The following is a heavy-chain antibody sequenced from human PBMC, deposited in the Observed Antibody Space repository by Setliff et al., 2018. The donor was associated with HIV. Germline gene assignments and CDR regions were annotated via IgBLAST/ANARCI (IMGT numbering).Heavy chain of an antibody. Sequence: PGESLKISCQGSGYSFYQYSIAWVRQMPGKGLEWMGLIYPGDSDTRYSPSFQGQVTISADKSISTAYLQWTSLKASDTAVYFCARQDGRGQYYCDSWGQGTLGTVSS. CDR2: IYPGDSDT. V-gene: IGHV5-51*01. CDR3: ARQDGRGQYYCDS. D-gene: IGHD3-10*01. J-gene: IGHJ4*02. CDR1: GYSFYQYS.